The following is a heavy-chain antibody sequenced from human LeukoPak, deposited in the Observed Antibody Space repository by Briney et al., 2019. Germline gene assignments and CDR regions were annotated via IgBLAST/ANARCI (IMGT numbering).Heavy chain of an antibody. CDR2: MNPNSGDT. V-gene: IGHV1-2*06. CDR1: GYTFTGYC. Sequence: ASVKVSCKTSGYTFTGYCMHWVRQAPGQGLEWMGRMNPNSGDTNYAQKFQGRVTMTRDTSINTAYMELSSLRSDDTAVFYCVPRGDGGFDYWGQGTLVTVSS. D-gene: IGHD3-16*01. J-gene: IGHJ4*02. CDR3: VPRGDGGFDY.